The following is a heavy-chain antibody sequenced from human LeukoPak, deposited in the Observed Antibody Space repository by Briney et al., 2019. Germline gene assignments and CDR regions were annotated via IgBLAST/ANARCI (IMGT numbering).Heavy chain of an antibody. V-gene: IGHV3-48*02. J-gene: IGHJ4*02. CDR2: ISISSDTI. CDR3: ARSAVQWDRGVRFDS. D-gene: IGHD1-26*01. Sequence: GGSLRLSCADSGFTLRSYSMNWVRQAPGKGLEWVSYISISSDTIHYADSVKGRFTISRDNAKNSLFLQMNSLRDEDTAVYYCARSAVQWDRGVRFDSLGPRTLVTVSS. CDR1: GFTLRSYS.